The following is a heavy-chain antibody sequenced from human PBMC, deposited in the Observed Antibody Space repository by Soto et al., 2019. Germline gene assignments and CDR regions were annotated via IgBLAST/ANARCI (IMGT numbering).Heavy chain of an antibody. CDR2: ISGSGGTT. V-gene: IGHV3-23*01. J-gene: IGHJ4*02. Sequence: PGGSLRLSCAASGFTLSSYGMHWVRQAPGKGLEWVSDISGSGGTTYYADSVKGRFTISRDNSKNTLYLQMNSLRAEDTAVYYCARSLFRFLQSSPRYYFDNPGQGTLVTLPS. D-gene: IGHD3-3*01. CDR3: ARSLFRFLQSSPRYYFDN. CDR1: GFTLSSYG.